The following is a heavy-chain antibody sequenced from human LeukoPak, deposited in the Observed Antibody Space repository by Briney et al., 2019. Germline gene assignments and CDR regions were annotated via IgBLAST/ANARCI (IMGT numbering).Heavy chain of an antibody. D-gene: IGHD2-21*02. CDR1: GFTFSKFW. Sequence: GGSLRLSCAVSGFTFSKFWMNWVRQTPGKGPESVAHINQDGSAKYHVDSVKGRFTISRDNAKNSLYLQMNSLRAEDTAVYYCVRIDNGGSFSDWGQGTLVTVSS. CDR2: INQDGSAK. CDR3: VRIDNGGSFSD. J-gene: IGHJ4*02. V-gene: IGHV3-7*01.